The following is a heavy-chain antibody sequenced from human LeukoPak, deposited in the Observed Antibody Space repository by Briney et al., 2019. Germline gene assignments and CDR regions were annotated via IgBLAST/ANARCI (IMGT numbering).Heavy chain of an antibody. Sequence: GESLKISCKGSGYKFISYWIGWVRQMPGKGLEWMGIIYPGDSDIRYSPSFQGQITISADKSVSTAYLQWSSLKASDTAMYYCARPRIVAAGNAFDIWGQGTMVTVSS. CDR1: GYKFISYW. D-gene: IGHD6-13*01. J-gene: IGHJ3*02. CDR3: ARPRIVAAGNAFDI. CDR2: IYPGDSDI. V-gene: IGHV5-51*01.